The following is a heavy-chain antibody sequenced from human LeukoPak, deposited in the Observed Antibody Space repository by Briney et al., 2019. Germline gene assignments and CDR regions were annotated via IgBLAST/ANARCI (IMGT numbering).Heavy chain of an antibody. CDR2: DHNNSGSS. Sequence: KPSETLSLTCTVSGASISTNYWGWVRQPPGKGLEWIGYDHNNSGSSNYSPSLKSRVAISADASKHQISRELGSVTAADPAAYYCTTGGWYLDRWSQGTPVTVSS. D-gene: IGHD6-19*01. J-gene: IGHJ4*02. V-gene: IGHV4-59*01. CDR3: TTGGWYLDR. CDR1: GASISTNY.